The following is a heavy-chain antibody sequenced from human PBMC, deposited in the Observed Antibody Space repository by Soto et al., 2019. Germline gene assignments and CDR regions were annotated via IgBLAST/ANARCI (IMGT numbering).Heavy chain of an antibody. D-gene: IGHD5-18*01. CDR1: GGSIRSYY. Sequence: SETLSLTXTVSGGSIRSYYWTWIRQPPGKGLEWLGYILYSGSTFYNPSLKSRVTISIHTSKSQFSLQLTSVTAADTAVYYCARGAADTAMVDSWGQGTLVTVSS. CDR3: ARGAADTAMVDS. CDR2: ILYSGST. V-gene: IGHV4-59*01. J-gene: IGHJ4*02.